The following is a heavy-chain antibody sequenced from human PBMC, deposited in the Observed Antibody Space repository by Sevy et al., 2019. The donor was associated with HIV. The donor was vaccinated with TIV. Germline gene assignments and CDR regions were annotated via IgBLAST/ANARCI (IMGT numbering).Heavy chain of an antibody. CDR3: ARGARGTLPSYYYYTLDV. J-gene: IGHJ6*02. D-gene: IGHD1-1*01. Sequence: GGSLRLSCKGFGYRFSDYWIGWVRQMPGKGLEWMGIIYPGDSDTRYSPSFQGQVTISADKSISTAYLQWSTLKASDTAMYFCARGARGTLPSYYYYTLDVWGQGTTVTVSS. CDR2: IYPGDSDT. CDR1: GYRFSDYW. V-gene: IGHV5-51*01.